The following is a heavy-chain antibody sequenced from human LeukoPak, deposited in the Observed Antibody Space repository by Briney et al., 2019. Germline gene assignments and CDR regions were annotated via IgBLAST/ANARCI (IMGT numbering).Heavy chain of an antibody. D-gene: IGHD3-22*01. Sequence: PSQTLSLTCTVSGGSISSGSYYWSWIRQPAGKGLEWIGRIYTSGSTNYDPSLKSRVTISVDTSKNQFSLKLSSVTAADTVVYYCARWVTMIVDAFDIWGLGTMVTVSS. CDR3: ARWVTMIVDAFDI. CDR1: GGSISSGSYY. CDR2: IYTSGST. J-gene: IGHJ3*02. V-gene: IGHV4-61*02.